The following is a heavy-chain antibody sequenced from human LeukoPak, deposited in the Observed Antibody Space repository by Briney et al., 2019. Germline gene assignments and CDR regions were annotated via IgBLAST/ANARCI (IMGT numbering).Heavy chain of an antibody. CDR3: ARDQNPPEMAGGY. CDR2: ISSSGSTI. J-gene: IGHJ4*02. CDR1: GFTFSSYE. V-gene: IGHV3-48*03. D-gene: IGHD5-24*01. Sequence: PGGSLRLSCAASGFTFSSYEMNWVRQAPGKGLEWVSYISSSGSTIYYADSVKGRFTISRDNAKNSLYLQMNSLRAEDTAVYYCARDQNPPEMAGGYWGQGTLVTVSS.